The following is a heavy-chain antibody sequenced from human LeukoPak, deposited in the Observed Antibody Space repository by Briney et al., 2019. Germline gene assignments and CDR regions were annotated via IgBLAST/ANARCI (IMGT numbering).Heavy chain of an antibody. J-gene: IGHJ5*02. CDR1: GYSFTSYW. CDR3: ARRDGSGSYFDWVWFDP. CDR2: IYPGDSDT. V-gene: IGHV5-51*01. Sequence: GESLKISCKASGYSFTSYWIDWVRQMPGKGLEWMGSIYPGDSDTRYNPSFQGQVTISADKSISTAYLQWSSLKASDSAMYYCARRDGSGSYFDWVWFDPWGQGSQVIVSS. D-gene: IGHD3-10*01.